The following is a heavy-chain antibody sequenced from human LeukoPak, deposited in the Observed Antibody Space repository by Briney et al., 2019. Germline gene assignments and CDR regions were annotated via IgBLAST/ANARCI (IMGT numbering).Heavy chain of an antibody. CDR2: IDGGGTT. J-gene: IGHJ4*02. Sequence: GGSLRLSCAASGFTVNGNYMNWVRQAPGKGLEWVSVIDGGGTTYYADSVKGRFTISRDNPKNTLNLQMNSLRAEDTAVYYCAKRVQSSSWYAAFDYWGQGTLVTVSS. CDR3: AKRVQSSSWYAAFDY. D-gene: IGHD6-13*01. CDR1: GFTVNGNY. V-gene: IGHV3-53*01.